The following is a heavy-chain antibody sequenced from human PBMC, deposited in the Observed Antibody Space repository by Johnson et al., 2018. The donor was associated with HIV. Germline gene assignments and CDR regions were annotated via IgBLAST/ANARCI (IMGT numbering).Heavy chain of an antibody. Sequence: QVQLVESGGGVVQPGRSLRLSCAASGFTFSSYAMHWVRQAPGKGLEWVAVISYDGSNKYYADSVKGRFTISRDNSKNTLYLQMNSLRADDTAVYYCAKEPRPAFDIWGQGTMVTVSS. J-gene: IGHJ3*02. CDR1: GFTFSSYA. CDR3: AKEPRPAFDI. CDR2: ISYDGSNK. V-gene: IGHV3-30*04.